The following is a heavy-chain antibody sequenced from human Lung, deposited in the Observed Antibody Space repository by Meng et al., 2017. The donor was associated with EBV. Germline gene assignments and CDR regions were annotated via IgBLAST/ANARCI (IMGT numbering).Heavy chain of an antibody. V-gene: IGHV7-4-1*02. Sequence: QVQLVKSGCELKQPGASVKVSCRPSGYTFTSYAINWVRQAPGQGPDWMGWIDPNTGNPTYDQGFTGRFVFSLDTSVSTAYLQINSLRADDTAVYYCARDSPLDGYSLLDYWGQGTLVTVSS. CDR2: IDPNTGNP. CDR1: GYTFTSYA. CDR3: ARDSPLDGYSLLDY. J-gene: IGHJ4*02. D-gene: IGHD5-24*01.